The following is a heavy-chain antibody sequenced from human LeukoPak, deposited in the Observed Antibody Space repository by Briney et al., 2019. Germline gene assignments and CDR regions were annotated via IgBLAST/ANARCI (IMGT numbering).Heavy chain of an antibody. D-gene: IGHD3-10*01. CDR3: ARGGGSGRGNWFDP. V-gene: IGHV4-61*01. CDR2: VYYGGST. CDR1: GGSVSSGSFY. Sequence: PSETLSLTCTVSGGSVSSGSFYWNWIRQPPGKGLEWIGYVYYGGSTNYNPSLKGRVTISVDTSKSQFSLKLTSVTAADTAVYYCARGGGSGRGNWFDPWGQGSLVIVSS. J-gene: IGHJ5*02.